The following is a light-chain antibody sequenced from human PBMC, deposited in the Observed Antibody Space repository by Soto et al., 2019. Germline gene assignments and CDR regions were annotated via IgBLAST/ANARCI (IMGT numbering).Light chain of an antibody. CDR2: GAS. Sequence: EIVLTQSPGTLSLSPGERATLSCRASQSLNARYLAWYQVKPGQAPRLLFYGASSRATGIPDRFIGSGSGTDFTLTITGLEPEDFAVYYCQQYNNWPPWTFGQGTKVDIK. CDR3: QQYNNWPPWT. CDR1: QSLNARY. V-gene: IGKV3-20*01. J-gene: IGKJ1*01.